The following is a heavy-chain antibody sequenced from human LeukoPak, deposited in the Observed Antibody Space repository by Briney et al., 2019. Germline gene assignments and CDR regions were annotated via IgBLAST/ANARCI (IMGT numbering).Heavy chain of an antibody. CDR3: ARDDRTTVTPRFDP. V-gene: IGHV3-15*01. Sequence: TGGSLRLSCAASGFTFSNAWMSWVRQAPGKGLEWVGRIKSKTDGGTTDYAAPVKGRFTISRDNSKNTLYLQMNSLRAEDTAVYYCARDDRTTVTPRFDPWGQGTLVTVSS. CDR1: GFTFSNAW. CDR2: IKSKTDGGTT. J-gene: IGHJ5*02. D-gene: IGHD4-17*01.